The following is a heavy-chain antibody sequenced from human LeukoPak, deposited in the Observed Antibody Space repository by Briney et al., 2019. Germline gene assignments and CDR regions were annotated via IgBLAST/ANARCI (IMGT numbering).Heavy chain of an antibody. J-gene: IGHJ4*02. Sequence: ASVKVSCKASGYTFTSYGISWVRQATGQGLEWMGWMNPNSGNTGYAQKFQGRVTMTRNTSISTAYMELSSLRSEDTAVYYCARGPMVRGRGYYFDYWGQGTLVTVSS. D-gene: IGHD3-10*01. CDR2: MNPNSGNT. CDR1: GYTFTSYG. V-gene: IGHV1-8*02. CDR3: ARGPMVRGRGYYFDY.